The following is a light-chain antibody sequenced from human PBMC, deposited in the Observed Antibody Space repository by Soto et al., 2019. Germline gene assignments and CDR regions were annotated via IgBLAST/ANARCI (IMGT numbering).Light chain of an antibody. J-gene: IGKJ1*01. CDR3: MLSIQMWT. Sequence: DIVITQSPLSLPVTPGEPASISCSSSQSLVYSDGKTYLNWFQQRPGQSPXXLIYKVSNWEFGVPDRFIGSGSGTDFTLKIRRVEAEDVGVYYCMLSIQMWTFGQGTKVDIK. V-gene: IGKV2D-30*01. CDR2: KVS. CDR1: QSLVYSDGKTY.